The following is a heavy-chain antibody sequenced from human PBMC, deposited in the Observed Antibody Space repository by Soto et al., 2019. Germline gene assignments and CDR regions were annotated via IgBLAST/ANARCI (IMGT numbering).Heavy chain of an antibody. J-gene: IGHJ4*02. CDR3: ARLPRDCNKTSCYYADH. Sequence: EFVKISSRGSGYDFNPHRFGWVRQFPGSGLEWVGIMYPGDSYTRYNPSLQGHVLLSVDVTVSTAFLQWPSLETSDTGMYFCARLPRDCNKTSCYYADHWGQGTQVTVS. V-gene: IGHV5-51*01. D-gene: IGHD3-3*01. CDR1: GYDFNPHR. CDR2: MYPGDSYT.